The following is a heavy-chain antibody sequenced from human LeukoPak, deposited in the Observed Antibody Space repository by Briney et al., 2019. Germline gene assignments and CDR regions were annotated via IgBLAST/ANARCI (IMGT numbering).Heavy chain of an antibody. CDR2: ISAYNGNT. V-gene: IGHV1-18*01. J-gene: IGHJ5*02. CDR3: ARDFPQQYSSRGWFDP. Sequence: ASVKVSCKASGYTFTSYGISWVRQAPGQGLEWMGWISAYNGNTNYAQKLRGRVTMTTDTSTSTAYMELRSLRSDDTAVYYCARDFPQQYSSRGWFDPWGQGTLVTVSS. CDR1: GYTFTSYG. D-gene: IGHD6-13*01.